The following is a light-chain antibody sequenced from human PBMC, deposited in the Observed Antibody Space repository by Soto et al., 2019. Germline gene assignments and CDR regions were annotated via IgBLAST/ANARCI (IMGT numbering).Light chain of an antibody. V-gene: IGLV2-14*01. J-gene: IGLJ1*01. CDR1: RSDVGGYNY. Sequence: QSVLTQPASVSGSPGQSITISCTGTRSDVGGYNYVSWYQQHPGKAPKVMIFEVSNRPSGVSNRFSGSKSGNTASLTISGLQAEDEADDYCSSYTSSSTYVFGTGTKVTVL. CDR2: EVS. CDR3: SSYTSSSTYV.